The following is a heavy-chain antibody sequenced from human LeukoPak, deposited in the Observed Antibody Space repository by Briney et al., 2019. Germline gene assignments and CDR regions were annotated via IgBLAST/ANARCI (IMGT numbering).Heavy chain of an antibody. V-gene: IGHV3-23*01. CDR2: ISDVGGT. Sequence: PGGSLRLSCAASGFTFSSYAMSWVRQAPGKGLEWVSGISDVGGTFYADSVRGRFTISRDNSKNTLYLQMNSLRAEDTAVYYCAREVATTFDYWGQGTLVTVSS. CDR1: GFTFSSYA. CDR3: AREVATTFDY. J-gene: IGHJ4*02. D-gene: IGHD5-12*01.